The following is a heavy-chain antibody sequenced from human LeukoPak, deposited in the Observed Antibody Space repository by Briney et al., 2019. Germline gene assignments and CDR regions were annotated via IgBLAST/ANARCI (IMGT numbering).Heavy chain of an antibody. J-gene: IGHJ4*02. CDR3: ARLRGAMTPVTPDFDY. V-gene: IGHV4-39*01. Sequence: PSETLSLTCIVSGGSISGSSYYWAWIRQPPGKGLEWIGSGFYSGSAYYNPSLKSRVTISVDTSKNQFSLNLSSVTAADTAVYYCARLRGAMTPVTPDFDYWGQGTLVTVSS. D-gene: IGHD4-17*01. CDR2: GFYSGSA. CDR1: GGSISGSSYY.